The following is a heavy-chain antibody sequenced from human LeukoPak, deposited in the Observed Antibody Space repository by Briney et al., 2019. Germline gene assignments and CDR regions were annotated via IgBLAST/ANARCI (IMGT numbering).Heavy chain of an antibody. Sequence: GGSLRLSCAASGFTFSSYAMSLVRQAPGKGLEWVSAISGSGGSTYYADSVKGRFTISRDNSKNTLYLQMNSLRAEDTAVYYCAKVGYCSSTSCYAFDIWGQGTMVTVSS. CDR2: ISGSGGST. V-gene: IGHV3-23*01. J-gene: IGHJ3*02. CDR3: AKVGYCSSTSCYAFDI. D-gene: IGHD2-2*01. CDR1: GFTFSSYA.